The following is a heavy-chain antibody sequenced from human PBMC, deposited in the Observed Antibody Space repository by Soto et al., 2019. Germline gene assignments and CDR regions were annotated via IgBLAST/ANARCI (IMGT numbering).Heavy chain of an antibody. Sequence: GASVKVSCKASGYTFTSYGISWVRQAPGQGLEWMGWISAYNGNTNYAQKFQGRVTITRDTSASTAYMELSSLRSEDTAVYYCARPDRPHFWSGSDYFDYWGQGTLVTVSS. D-gene: IGHD3-3*02. J-gene: IGHJ4*02. CDR3: ARPDRPHFWSGSDYFDY. V-gene: IGHV1-18*01. CDR2: ISAYNGNT. CDR1: GYTFTSYG.